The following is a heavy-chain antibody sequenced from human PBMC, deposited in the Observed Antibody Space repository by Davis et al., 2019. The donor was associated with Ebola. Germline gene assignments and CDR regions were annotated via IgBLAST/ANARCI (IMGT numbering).Heavy chain of an antibody. CDR2: ISAYNGNT. CDR1: GHTFTSYG. D-gene: IGHD4-17*01. CDR3: ARGTGTVTTYWFDP. J-gene: IGHJ5*02. V-gene: IGHV1-18*01. Sequence: ASVKVSCKASGHTFTSYGISWVRQAPGQGLEWMGWISAYNGNTNYAQKLQGRVTMTTDTSTSTAYMELRSLRSDDTAVYYCARGTGTVTTYWFDPWGQGTLVTVSS.